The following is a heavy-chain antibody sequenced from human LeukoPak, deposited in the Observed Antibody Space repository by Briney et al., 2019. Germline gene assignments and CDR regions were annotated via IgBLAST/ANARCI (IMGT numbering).Heavy chain of an antibody. D-gene: IGHD3-9*01. J-gene: IGHJ4*02. CDR1: GFTFSSYA. V-gene: IGHV3-23*01. CDR3: AKDIIRDFDWLSSFDY. CDR2: ISGSGGST. Sequence: PGGSLRLSCAASGFTFSSYAMSWVRQAPGKGLEWVSAISGSGGSTYYADSVKGRFTISRDNSKNTLYLQMNSLRAEDTAVYYCAKDIIRDFDWLSSFDYWGQGTLVTVSS.